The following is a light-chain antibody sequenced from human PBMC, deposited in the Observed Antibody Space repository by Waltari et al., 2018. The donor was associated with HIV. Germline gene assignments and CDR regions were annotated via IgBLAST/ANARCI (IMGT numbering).Light chain of an antibody. CDR1: RPTIDHNY. Sequence: HSVLTQPPSVSAAPGLRVTISCSGSRPTIDHNYVSRYQQLPGTAPKLLIYDNDKRPSGIPDRFSDSKSGTSATLGITGLQTGDEADYYCGTWDSSLSAVVFGGGTKLTVL. J-gene: IGLJ2*01. V-gene: IGLV1-51*01. CDR3: GTWDSSLSAVV. CDR2: DND.